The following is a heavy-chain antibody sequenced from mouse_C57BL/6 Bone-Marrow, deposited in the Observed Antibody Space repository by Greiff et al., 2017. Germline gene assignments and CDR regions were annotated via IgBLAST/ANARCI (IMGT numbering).Heavy chain of an antibody. CDR2: ISSGSSTI. Sequence: EVTLMASGGGLVKPGGSLTLSCAASGFTFSDYGMHWVRQAPEKGLEWVAYISSGSSTIYYADTVQGRFTISRDTAKNTLFLQMASLRSEDTAMYYCARGPRRGRYWCFDVWGTGTTVTVSS. CDR1: GFTFSDYG. V-gene: IGHV5-17*01. CDR3: ARGPRRGRYWCFDV. J-gene: IGHJ1*03.